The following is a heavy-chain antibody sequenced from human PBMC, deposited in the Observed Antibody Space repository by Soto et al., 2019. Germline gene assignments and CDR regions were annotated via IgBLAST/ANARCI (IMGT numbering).Heavy chain of an antibody. V-gene: IGHV4-34*01. Sequence: XETLSILCAVGGGSVIGYYCSWIRQPPGRGLDWIGEINHSGSTNYNPSLKSRVTISVDTSKNQFSLKLSSVTAADPAVYYCARIFPGGYCSGGSCYRPPYDAFDIRGQGTMVTGS. J-gene: IGHJ3*02. D-gene: IGHD2-15*01. CDR3: ARIFPGGYCSGGSCYRPPYDAFDI. CDR1: GGSVIGYY. CDR2: INHSGST.